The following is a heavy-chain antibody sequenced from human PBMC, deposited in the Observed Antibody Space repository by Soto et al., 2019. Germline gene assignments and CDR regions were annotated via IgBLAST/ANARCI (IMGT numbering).Heavy chain of an antibody. CDR1: GGSLSGYY. Sequence: SETLSLTCAVYGGSLSGYYWSWIRQPPGKGLEWIGEINHSGSTNYNPSLKSRVTISVDTSKNQFSLKLSSVTAADTAVYYCARGRYYYGSGSYRTRYYGMDVWGQGTTVTVSS. CDR2: INHSGST. J-gene: IGHJ6*02. D-gene: IGHD3-10*01. CDR3: ARGRYYYGSGSYRTRYYGMDV. V-gene: IGHV4-34*01.